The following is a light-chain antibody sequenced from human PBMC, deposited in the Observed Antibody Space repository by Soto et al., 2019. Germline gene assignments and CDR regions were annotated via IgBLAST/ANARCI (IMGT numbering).Light chain of an antibody. Sequence: QSALTQPPSASGSPGQSVTISCSGTSSDVGAYNYVSWYQQHPGKVPKLMVYEVNKRPSGVPDRFSGSKSGNTASLTVSGLQAADEADYYCTSYAGGNNVFGTGTKLTVL. CDR1: SSDVGAYNY. V-gene: IGLV2-8*01. CDR3: TSYAGGNNV. J-gene: IGLJ1*01. CDR2: EVN.